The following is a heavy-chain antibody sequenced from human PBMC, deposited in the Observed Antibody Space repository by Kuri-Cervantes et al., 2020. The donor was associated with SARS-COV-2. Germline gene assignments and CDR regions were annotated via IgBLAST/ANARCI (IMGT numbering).Heavy chain of an antibody. CDR3: ARDLDGDYYYYYGMDV. CDR2: ISYDGSDK. J-gene: IGHJ6*02. D-gene: IGHD4-17*01. Sequence: GESLKISCAASGFTFSNYAIHWVRQAPGKGLEWVALISYDGSDKNYADSVKGRFTISRDNSKNTLYLQMNSLRAEDTAVYYCARDLDGDYYYYYGMDVWGQGTTVTVSS. CDR1: GFTFSNYA. V-gene: IGHV3-30*01.